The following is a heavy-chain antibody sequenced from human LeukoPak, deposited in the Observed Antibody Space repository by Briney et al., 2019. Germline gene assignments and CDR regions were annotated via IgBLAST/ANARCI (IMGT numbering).Heavy chain of an antibody. D-gene: IGHD1-26*01. CDR2: ISSSGSTI. CDR3: ARDVGPRTENWFDP. CDR1: GFTFSSYE. J-gene: IGHJ5*02. Sequence: GGSLRLSCAASGFTFSSYEMNWVRQAPGKGLEWVSYISSSGSTIYYADSVKGRFTISRDNAKNSPYLQMNSLRAEDTAVYYCARDVGPRTENWFDPWGQGTLVTVSS. V-gene: IGHV3-48*03.